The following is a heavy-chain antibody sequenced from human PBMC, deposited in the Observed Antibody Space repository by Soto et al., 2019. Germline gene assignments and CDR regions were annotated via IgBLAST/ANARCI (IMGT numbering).Heavy chain of an antibody. CDR3: AIRLHYDSGTYLFDLDY. CDR2: ISYDGGAK. Sequence: QVQLVESGGGVVQPGRSLRLSCAASGFTFSNYAVHWVRQAPGKGLEWVAVISYDGGAKNYADSVKGRFTISRDNSRNTLYLQLNSRRVEDSAVYYSAIRLHYDSGTYLFDLDYWGQGTLVTVSS. J-gene: IGHJ4*02. V-gene: IGHV3-30-3*01. D-gene: IGHD3-10*01. CDR1: GFTFSNYA.